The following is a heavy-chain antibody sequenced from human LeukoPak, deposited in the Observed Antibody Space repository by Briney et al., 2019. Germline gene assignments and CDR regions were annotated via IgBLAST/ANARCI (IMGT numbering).Heavy chain of an antibody. CDR3: AREYRYGGYESDAFDI. CDR1: GFTFSSYA. CDR2: ITYDGSNK. J-gene: IGHJ3*02. D-gene: IGHD5-12*01. V-gene: IGHV3-30-3*01. Sequence: GGSLRLSCAASGFTFSSYAMHWVRQAPGKGLEWVAVITYDGSNKYYADSVKGRFTISRDNSKNTLYLQMNSLRAEDTAVYYCAREYRYGGYESDAFDIWGQGTMVTVSS.